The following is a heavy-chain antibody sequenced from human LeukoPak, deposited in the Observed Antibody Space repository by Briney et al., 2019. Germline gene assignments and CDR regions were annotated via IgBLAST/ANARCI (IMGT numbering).Heavy chain of an antibody. Sequence: GGSLRLSCAGSGFIFSDFYINWIRQSPGKGLAWLAYISPDGSYTTYGDSVKGRFVISRDNAKNSVSLQMNSLRVEDTAVYFCASDQVSGVFDYWGQGARVTVSA. V-gene: IGHV3-11*05. J-gene: IGHJ4*02. CDR2: ISPDGSYT. D-gene: IGHD5/OR15-5a*01. CDR1: GFIFSDFY. CDR3: ASDQVSGVFDY.